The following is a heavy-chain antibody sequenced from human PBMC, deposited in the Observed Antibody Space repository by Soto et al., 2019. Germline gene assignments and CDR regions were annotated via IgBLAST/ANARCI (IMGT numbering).Heavy chain of an antibody. CDR1: GFTFSSYG. CDR2: IWYDGSNK. D-gene: IGHD3-10*01. Sequence: AGTLSLSCAASGFTFSSYGMHWVRQAPGKGLERVAVIWYDGSNKYYADSVKGRFTISRDNSKNTLYLQMNSLRAEDTAVYYCARDGIYYGSRGYYFDYWGQGTLVTVSS. J-gene: IGHJ4*02. CDR3: ARDGIYYGSRGYYFDY. V-gene: IGHV3-33*01.